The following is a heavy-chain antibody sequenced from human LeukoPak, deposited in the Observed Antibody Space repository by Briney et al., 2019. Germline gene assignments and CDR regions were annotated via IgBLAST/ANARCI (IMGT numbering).Heavy chain of an antibody. CDR1: GGSISSYY. Sequence: SETLSLTCTVSGGSISSYYWSWIRQPPGKGLEWIGYIYYSGSTNYNPSLKGRVTISVDTSKNQFSLKLSSVTAADTAVYYCARVGSYYDSSGYYYSYAFDIWGQGTMVTVSS. CDR2: IYYSGST. V-gene: IGHV4-59*01. CDR3: ARVGSYYDSSGYYYSYAFDI. J-gene: IGHJ3*02. D-gene: IGHD3-22*01.